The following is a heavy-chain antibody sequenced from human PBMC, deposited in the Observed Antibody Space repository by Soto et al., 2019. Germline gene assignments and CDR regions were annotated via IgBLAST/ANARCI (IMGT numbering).Heavy chain of an antibody. V-gene: IGHV4-61*08. Sequence: SETLSLTCTVSGGSISSGDYYWSWIRQPPGKGLEWIGYIYYTGITNYNPSLKSRVTISVDTSKNQFSLKVSSVTAADTAVYYCARQGPSETYHGWFDPWGQGTLVTVSS. CDR2: IYYTGIT. J-gene: IGHJ5*02. CDR3: ARQGPSETYHGWFDP. D-gene: IGHD2-2*01. CDR1: GGSISSGDYY.